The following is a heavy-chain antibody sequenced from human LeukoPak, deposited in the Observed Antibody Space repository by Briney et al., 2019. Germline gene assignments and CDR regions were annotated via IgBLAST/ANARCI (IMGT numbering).Heavy chain of an antibody. J-gene: IGHJ3*02. V-gene: IGHV3-23*01. Sequence: GSLRLSCAASGFTFSSYAMSWVRQAPGKGLEWVSAISGSGGSTYYADSVKGRFTVSRDNSKNTVYLQMNSLRAEDTAVYYCARDPQSNAFDIWGQGTMVTVSS. CDR3: ARDPQSNAFDI. CDR2: ISGSGGST. CDR1: GFTFSSYA.